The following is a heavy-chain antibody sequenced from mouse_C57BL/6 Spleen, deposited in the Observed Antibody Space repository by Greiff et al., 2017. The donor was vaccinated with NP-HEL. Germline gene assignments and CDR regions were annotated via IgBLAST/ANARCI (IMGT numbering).Heavy chain of an antibody. J-gene: IGHJ4*01. V-gene: IGHV1-50*01. D-gene: IGHD2-3*01. CDR1: GYTFTSYW. CDR3: ARGVTTWGGAMDY. Sequence: VQLQQPGAELVKPGASVKLSCKASGYTFTSYWMQWVKQRPGQGLEWIGEIDPSDSYTNYNQKFKGKATLTVDTSSSTAYMQLSSLTSEDSAVYYCARGVTTWGGAMDYWGQGTSVTVSS. CDR2: IDPSDSYT.